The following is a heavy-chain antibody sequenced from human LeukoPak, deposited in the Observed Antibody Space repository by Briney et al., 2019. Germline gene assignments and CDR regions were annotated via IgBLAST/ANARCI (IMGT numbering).Heavy chain of an antibody. Sequence: SETLSLTCTVSGGSISSYYWSWIRQPPGKGLEWIGYIYYSGSTNYNPSLKSRVTISVDTSKSQFSLKLGSVTAADTAVYYCARGYYGDYLYYFDYWGQGTLVTVSS. J-gene: IGHJ4*02. CDR1: GGSISSYY. V-gene: IGHV4-59*08. CDR2: IYYSGST. D-gene: IGHD4-17*01. CDR3: ARGYYGDYLYYFDY.